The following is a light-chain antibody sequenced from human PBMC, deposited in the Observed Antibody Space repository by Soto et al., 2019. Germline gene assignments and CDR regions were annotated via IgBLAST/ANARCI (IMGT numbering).Light chain of an antibody. CDR3: CLYADTDTLT. Sequence: QSALTQPRSVSGSPGQSVTISCIGTSSDIGGYNYVSWYQQHPGKAPKVLIYDVAKRPSGVSDRFSGSKSGNTASLTISGLQAEDEADYYCCLYADTDTLTFGGGTKVTVL. CDR1: SSDIGGYNY. J-gene: IGLJ6*01. CDR2: DVA. V-gene: IGLV2-11*01.